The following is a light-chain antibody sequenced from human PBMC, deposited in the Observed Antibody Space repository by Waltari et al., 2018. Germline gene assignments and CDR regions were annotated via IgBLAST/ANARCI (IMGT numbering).Light chain of an antibody. CDR3: QSYDSSLSGSV. Sequence: QSVLTQPPSVSGAPGQRVTISCTESSSNIWADYNVHWYHRLPGTAPKLLIYGNIKRPSGVPDRFAGSKSGTSASLAITGLQAEDEADYYCQSYDSSLSGSVFGGGTKLTVL. CDR1: SSNIWADYN. V-gene: IGLV1-40*01. CDR2: GNI. J-gene: IGLJ3*02.